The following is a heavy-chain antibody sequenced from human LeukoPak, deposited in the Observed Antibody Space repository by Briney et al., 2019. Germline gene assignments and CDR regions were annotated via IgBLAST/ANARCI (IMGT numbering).Heavy chain of an antibody. V-gene: IGHV4-39*07. D-gene: IGHD3-10*01. CDR3: ARRVGRWFGERAYYYNYMDV. Sequence: KASETLSLTCTVSGGSISSSSYYWGWIRQPPGKGLEWIGSIYYSGSTYYNPSLKSRVTISVDTSKNQFSLKLSSVTAADTAVYYCARRVGRWFGERAYYYNYMDVWDKGTTVTISS. CDR1: GGSISSSSYY. J-gene: IGHJ6*03. CDR2: IYYSGST.